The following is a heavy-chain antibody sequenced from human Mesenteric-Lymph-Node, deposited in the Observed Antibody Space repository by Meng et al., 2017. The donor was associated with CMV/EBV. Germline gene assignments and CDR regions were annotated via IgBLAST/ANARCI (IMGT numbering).Heavy chain of an antibody. Sequence: GESLKISCAASGFTFSSYAMHWVRQAPGKGLEYVSAISSNGGSTYYADSVKGRFTISRDNSKNTLYLQMGSLRAEDMVVYYCARSSGSYLVGPPHRYYYYGMDVWGQGTTVTVSS. CDR1: GFTFSSYA. V-gene: IGHV3-64*02. CDR3: ARSSGSYLVGPPHRYYYYGMDV. CDR2: ISSNGGST. D-gene: IGHD3-10*01. J-gene: IGHJ6*02.